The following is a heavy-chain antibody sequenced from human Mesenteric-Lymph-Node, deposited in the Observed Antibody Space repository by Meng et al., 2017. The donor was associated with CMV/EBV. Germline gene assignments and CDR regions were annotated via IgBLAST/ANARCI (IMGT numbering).Heavy chain of an antibody. D-gene: IGHD3-10*01. CDR2: ISTTSAFI. V-gene: IGHV3-21*05. J-gene: IGHJ4*02. Sequence: GESLKISCAASGFTFSDYNVNWVRQAPGKGLEWISYISTTSAFIYYADSVKGRFTISRDNAENSLYLQMNSLRAEDTAVYYCARDSPWGYGFGESYWGPGTLVTVSS. CDR3: ARDSPWGYGFGESY. CDR1: GFTFSDYN.